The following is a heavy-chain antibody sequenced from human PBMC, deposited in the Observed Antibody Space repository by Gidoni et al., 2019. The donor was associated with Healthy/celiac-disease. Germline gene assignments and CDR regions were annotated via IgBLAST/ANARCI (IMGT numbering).Heavy chain of an antibody. V-gene: IGHV3-49*05. Sequence: EVQLVESGGGLVKPGRSLRLSCTASGFTFGDYAMSWFRQAPGKGLEWVGFIRSKAYGGTTEYAASVKGRFTISRDDSKSIAYLQMNSLKTEDTAVYYCTRDNSGWHKNNYYYYGMDVWGQGTTVTVSS. CDR1: GFTFGDYA. CDR3: TRDNSGWHKNNYYYYGMDV. D-gene: IGHD6-19*01. J-gene: IGHJ6*02. CDR2: IRSKAYGGTT.